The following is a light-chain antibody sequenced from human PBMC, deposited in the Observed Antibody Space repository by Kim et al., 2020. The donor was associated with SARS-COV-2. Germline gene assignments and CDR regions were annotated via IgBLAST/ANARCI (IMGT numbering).Light chain of an antibody. CDR1: HNVRINY. V-gene: IGKV3-20*01. J-gene: IGKJ1*01. CDR2: GAS. CDR3: HQYGGSPWT. Sequence: EIVLTQSPGTLSLSPGERATLSCRASHNVRINYLAWYQQKPGQAPRLLIYGASNRAADIPDRFSGSGSGTDFTLTISRLEFEDFAVYYCHQYGGSPWTFGQGTKVDI.